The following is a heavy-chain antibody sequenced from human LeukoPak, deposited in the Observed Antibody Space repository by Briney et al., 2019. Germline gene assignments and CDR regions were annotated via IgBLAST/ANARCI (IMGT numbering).Heavy chain of an antibody. V-gene: IGHV5-51*01. CDR2: IYPGDSDT. CDR3: ARYSRIAAAASRTFDY. CDR1: GYSFTNYW. Sequence: GESLKISCKGSGYSFTNYWIGWVRQMPGKGLEWMGIIYPGDSDTTYSSSFQGQVTISADRSISTAYLQWSSLKASDTAMYYCARYSRIAAAASRTFDYWGQGTLVTVSS. D-gene: IGHD6-13*01. J-gene: IGHJ4*02.